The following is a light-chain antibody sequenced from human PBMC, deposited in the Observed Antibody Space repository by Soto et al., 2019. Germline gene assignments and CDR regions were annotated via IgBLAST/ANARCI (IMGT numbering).Light chain of an antibody. J-gene: IGKJ2*01. Sequence: DIQMTQSPSTLSASVGDIVIITCRASQTVERWMAWYQQKPGKAPKLLISDVSTLERGVPSRFSGSGSATEFTLPISGLQPDDFATYYCQQYKDYVYTFGQGTKVESK. CDR3: QQYKDYVYT. CDR2: DVS. CDR1: QTVERW. V-gene: IGKV1-5*01.